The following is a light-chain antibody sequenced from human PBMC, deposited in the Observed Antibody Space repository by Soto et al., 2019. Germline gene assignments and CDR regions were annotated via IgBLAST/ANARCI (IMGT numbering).Light chain of an antibody. Sequence: EVVLTQSPGTLSLSPGERATLSCRASQSVSSSYLAWYQQKPGQSPRLLIYGASNRASGISDRFSGSGSGTDFTLTISRLEPEDFAVYYCQQYGYLSWTFGQGTKVDIK. CDR1: QSVSSSY. V-gene: IGKV3-20*01. CDR3: QQYGYLSWT. J-gene: IGKJ1*01. CDR2: GAS.